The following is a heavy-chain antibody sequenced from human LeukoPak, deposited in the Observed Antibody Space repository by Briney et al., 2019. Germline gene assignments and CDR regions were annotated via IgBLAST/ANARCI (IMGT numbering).Heavy chain of an antibody. Sequence: PSQTLSLTCTVSGGSINSGGYYWNLIRQHPGKGLEWIGYIYYTGRTFYNPSLKSRVTMSADTSKNEFSLRLSSVTAADTAVYYCARGYCTTTSCYFPLKGFDPWGQGTLVTVSS. CDR2: IYYTGRT. CDR3: ARGYCTTTSCYFPLKGFDP. V-gene: IGHV4-31*03. J-gene: IGHJ5*02. D-gene: IGHD2-2*01. CDR1: GGSINSGGYY.